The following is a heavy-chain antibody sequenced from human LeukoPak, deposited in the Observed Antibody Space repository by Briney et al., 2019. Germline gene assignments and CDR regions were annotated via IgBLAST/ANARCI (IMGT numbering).Heavy chain of an antibody. V-gene: IGHV4-34*01. CDR1: GGSFSGYY. D-gene: IGHD6-19*01. CDR3: ARVGSGWYGT. CDR2: INHSGST. J-gene: IGHJ4*02. Sequence: SETLSLTCDVYGGSFSGYYWSWIRQPPGQGLEWIGEINHSGSTNYNPSLKSRVTISVDTSKNQFSLKLSSVTAADTAVYYCARVGSGWYGTWGQGTLVTVSS.